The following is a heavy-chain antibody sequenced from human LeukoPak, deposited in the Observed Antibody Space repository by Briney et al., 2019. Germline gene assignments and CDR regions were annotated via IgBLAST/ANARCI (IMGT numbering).Heavy chain of an antibody. D-gene: IGHD3-22*01. Sequence: GASVKVSCKASGGTFSSYAISWVRQAPGQGLEGMGGIIPIFGTANYAQKFQGRVTITADESTSTAYMELSSLRSEDTAVYYCAGVYDSSGYFDYWGQGTLVTVSS. CDR3: AGVYDSSGYFDY. CDR1: GGTFSSYA. V-gene: IGHV1-69*13. CDR2: IIPIFGTA. J-gene: IGHJ4*02.